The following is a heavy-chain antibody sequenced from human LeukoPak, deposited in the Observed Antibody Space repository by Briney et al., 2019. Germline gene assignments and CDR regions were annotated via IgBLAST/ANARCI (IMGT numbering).Heavy chain of an antibody. CDR1: GFTFSSYG. D-gene: IGHD3-10*01. V-gene: IGHV3-30*02. CDR3: AKDDPHGYTGSHI. Sequence: GGSLRLSCAASGFTFSSYGMHWVRQSPGKGLEWVAFIRYDGSNKYYADSVKGRFTISRDNSKNTLYLQMNSLRAEDTAVYYCAKDDPHGYTGSHIWGQGTLVTVSS. J-gene: IGHJ4*02. CDR2: IRYDGSNK.